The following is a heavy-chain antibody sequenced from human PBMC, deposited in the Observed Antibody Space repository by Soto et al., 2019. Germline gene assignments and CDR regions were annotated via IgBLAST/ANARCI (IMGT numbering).Heavy chain of an antibody. D-gene: IGHD4-17*01. CDR2: IYPGDSDT. Sequence: PGESLKISCTGSGYSFTSYWIGWVRQMPGKGLEWMGIIYPGDSDTRYSPSFQGQVTISADKSISTAYLQWSSLKASDTAIYYCARHEPDYGDYINAFDIWGQGTMVTVSS. CDR1: GYSFTSYW. V-gene: IGHV5-51*01. J-gene: IGHJ3*02. CDR3: ARHEPDYGDYINAFDI.